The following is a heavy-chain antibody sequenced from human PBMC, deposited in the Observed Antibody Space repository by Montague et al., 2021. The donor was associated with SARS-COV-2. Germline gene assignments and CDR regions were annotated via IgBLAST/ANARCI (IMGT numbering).Heavy chain of an antibody. CDR1: GGSFSGYD. CDR2: INQSGST. V-gene: IGHV4-34*01. Sequence: SETLSLTCAVYGGSFSGYDWTWIRQSPGKGLEWIGEINQSGSTNYNPSLKSRVTISVDTSKNQFSLRLTSVTAADTAVYYCARGLMSITMMVVIMTGAANWLDAWGQGTLVTVSS. CDR3: ARGLMSITMMVVIMTGAANWLDA. J-gene: IGHJ5*02. D-gene: IGHD3-22*01.